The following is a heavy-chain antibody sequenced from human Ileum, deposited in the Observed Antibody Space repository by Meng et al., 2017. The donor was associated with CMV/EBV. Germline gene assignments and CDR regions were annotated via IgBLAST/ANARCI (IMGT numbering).Heavy chain of an antibody. D-gene: IGHD2-2*01. V-gene: IGHV3-7*01. CDR2: IKEDGVEK. J-gene: IGHJ4*02. Sequence: GESLKISCAASEFTFSAYWMSWVRQAPGKGLAWVATIKEDGVEKFYVDSVKGRFTISRDNAKNSLYLQMNSLRAEDTAVYYCAKDGGSSTSCPDYWGQGTLVTVSS. CDR1: EFTFSAYW. CDR3: AKDGGSSTSCPDY.